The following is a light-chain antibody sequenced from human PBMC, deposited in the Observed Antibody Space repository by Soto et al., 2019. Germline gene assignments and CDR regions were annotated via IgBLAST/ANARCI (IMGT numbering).Light chain of an antibody. J-gene: IGKJ1*01. Sequence: EIVLTQSPGTLSLSPGERATLSCRAGQSVSTYLAWYQQKPGQAPRLLIYDASNRATGIPARFSGSGSGTEFTLTISSLQSEDFAVYYCQHYNNWPPWTFGQGTKVDI. CDR2: DAS. CDR3: QHYNNWPPWT. CDR1: QSVSTY. V-gene: IGKV3D-15*01.